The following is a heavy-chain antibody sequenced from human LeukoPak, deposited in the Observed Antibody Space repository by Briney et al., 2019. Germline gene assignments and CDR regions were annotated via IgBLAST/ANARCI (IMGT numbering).Heavy chain of an antibody. V-gene: IGHV1-46*01. CDR3: ARDGYPPLTAVAGTYETYYYYGMDV. CDR2: INPSGGST. Sequence: ASVKVSCKASGYTFTSYYMHWVRQAPGQGLEWMGIINPSGGSTSYARKFQGRVTMTRDTSTSTVYMELSSLRSEDTAVYYCARDGYPPLTAVAGTYETYYYYGMDVWGQGTTVTVSS. D-gene: IGHD6-19*01. J-gene: IGHJ6*02. CDR1: GYTFTSYY.